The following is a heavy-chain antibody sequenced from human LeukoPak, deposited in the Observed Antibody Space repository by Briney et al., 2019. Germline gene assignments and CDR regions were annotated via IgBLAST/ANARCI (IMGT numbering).Heavy chain of an antibody. J-gene: IGHJ5*02. CDR1: GYTFTDYY. CDR3: ATSSGIAAAGRPNWFDP. D-gene: IGHD6-13*01. V-gene: IGHV1-69-2*01. CDR2: VDPEDGET. Sequence: ASVKISCKVSGYTFTDYYMHWVQQAPGKGLEGMGLVDPEDGETIYAEKFQGRVTITADTSTDTAYMELSSLRSEDTAVYYCATSSGIAAAGRPNWFDPWGQGTLVTVSS.